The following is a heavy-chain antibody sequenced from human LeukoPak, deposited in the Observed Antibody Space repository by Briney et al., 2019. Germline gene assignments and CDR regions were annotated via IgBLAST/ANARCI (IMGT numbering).Heavy chain of an antibody. CDR2: VNLQGST. CDR1: GGSISNTNW. V-gene: IGHV4-4*02. CDR3: AREGGPYRPLDY. Sequence: PSETPSLTCGVSGGSISNTNWWTWVRQPPGKGLEWIGEVNLQGSTNYNPSLKSQVAISVDKSENHISLKLTSVTAADTAVYYCAREGGPYRPLDYSGQGTLVTVAS. J-gene: IGHJ4*02.